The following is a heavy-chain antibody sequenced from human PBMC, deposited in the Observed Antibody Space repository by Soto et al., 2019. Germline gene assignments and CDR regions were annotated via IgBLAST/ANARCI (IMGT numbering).Heavy chain of an antibody. D-gene: IGHD1-26*01. Sequence: SETLSLTCTVSDGSISSYYWSWIRQPPGKGLEWIGYIYGTETTNYAPSLKNRVTMSLHTSKNQFSLTLSSVTAADTAMYYCAGFSSGTYLFGLWGPGTLVTVSS. V-gene: IGHV4-59*01. CDR3: AGFSSGTYLFGL. CDR2: IYGTETT. CDR1: DGSISSYY. J-gene: IGHJ4*02.